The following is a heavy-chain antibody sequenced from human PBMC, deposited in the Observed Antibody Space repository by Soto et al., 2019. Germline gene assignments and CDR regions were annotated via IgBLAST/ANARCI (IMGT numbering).Heavy chain of an antibody. CDR3: ASNTAVAVDYYYYYMDV. V-gene: IGHV1-69*02. Sequence: QVQLVQSGAEVKKPGSSVKVSCKASGGTFSSYTISWVRQAPGQGLEWMGRIIPILGIANYAQKFQGRVTITADKSTSTADMELSSLRSEDTAVYYCASNTAVAVDYYYYYMDVWGKGTTVTVSS. CDR2: IIPILGIA. J-gene: IGHJ6*03. CDR1: GGTFSSYT. D-gene: IGHD6-19*01.